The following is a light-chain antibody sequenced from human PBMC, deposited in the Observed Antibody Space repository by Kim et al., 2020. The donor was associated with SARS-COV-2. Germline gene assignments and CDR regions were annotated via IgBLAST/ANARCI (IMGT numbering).Light chain of an antibody. CDR1: QSINNW. V-gene: IGKV1-5*03. Sequence: DVQMTQSPSTLSASVGDRVTITCRASQSINNWLAWYQQKPGKAPKLLIYKASSLESGVPSRFSGSGSGIEFTLTISSLQPDDFATYYCQQYNSYSSYTFGRGTKLEIK. CDR3: QQYNSYSSYT. J-gene: IGKJ2*01. CDR2: KAS.